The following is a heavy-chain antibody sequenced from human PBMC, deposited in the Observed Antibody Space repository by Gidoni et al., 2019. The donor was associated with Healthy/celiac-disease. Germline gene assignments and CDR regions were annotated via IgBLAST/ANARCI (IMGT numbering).Heavy chain of an antibody. CDR3: ARRRRAIAAAGTPALLEEPHDAFDI. CDR1: GFTFRSFS. Sequence: EVQLVESGGGLVKPGGSLRLSCAPSGFTFRSFSMNWVRQAPGKGLEWVASISSSSSYIYNADSVKGRFTISRDNAKNSLYLQMNSLRAEDTAVYYCARRRRAIAAAGTPALLEEPHDAFDIWGQGTMVTVSS. D-gene: IGHD6-13*01. V-gene: IGHV3-21*01. CDR2: ISSSSSYI. J-gene: IGHJ3*02.